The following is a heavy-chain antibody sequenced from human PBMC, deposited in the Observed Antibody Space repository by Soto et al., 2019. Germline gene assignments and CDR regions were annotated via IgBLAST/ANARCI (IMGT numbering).Heavy chain of an antibody. CDR2: IDWDDDK. J-gene: IGHJ6*03. CDR1: GFSLSTSGMC. V-gene: IGHV2-70*11. Sequence: SGPTLVNPTQTLTLTCTFSGFSLSTSGMCVSWIRQPPGKALEWLARIDWDDDKYYSTSLKTRLTISKGTSKNQVVLTMTNMDPVDTATYYCARITSTLGYYYMDVWGKGTTVTVSS. CDR3: ARITSTLGYYYMDV.